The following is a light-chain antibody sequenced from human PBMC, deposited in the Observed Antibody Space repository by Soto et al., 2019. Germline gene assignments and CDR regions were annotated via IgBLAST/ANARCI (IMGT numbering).Light chain of an antibody. J-gene: IGKJ1*01. V-gene: IGKV1-5*01. CDR3: QQYNSYRT. CDR2: DAS. Sequence: DIQMTQYHSTLSASVGDRVTITCRARQSISRWLAWYQQKPGKAPKLLIYDASILESGVPSRFSGSGSGTEFTLTISSLQPDDFATYYCQQYNSYRTFGQGTKVDIK. CDR1: QSISRW.